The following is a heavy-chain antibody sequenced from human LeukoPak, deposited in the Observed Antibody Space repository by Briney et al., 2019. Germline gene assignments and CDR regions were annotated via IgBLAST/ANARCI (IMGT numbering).Heavy chain of an antibody. CDR2: ISGTGSST. CDR1: GFNLIRSA. D-gene: IGHD6-25*01. Sequence: PGGSLRLSCAASGFNLIRSAMSWARQAPGEGLEWVSTISGTGSSTFYADQVKGRFTISRDTSKRTLYLQLNSLTVPDMALDFLAKSFYGSGWEMNYFEFWGRGTLVPASS. CDR3: AKSFYGSGWEMNYFEF. J-gene: IGHJ4*02. V-gene: IGHV3-23*01.